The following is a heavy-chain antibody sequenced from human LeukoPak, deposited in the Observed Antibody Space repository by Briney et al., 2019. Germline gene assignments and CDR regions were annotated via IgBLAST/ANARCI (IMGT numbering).Heavy chain of an antibody. CDR3: ARVGDLFRAHRVRGLSPDFYYMDA. D-gene: IGHD3-10*01. CDR1: GGSLSRYY. V-gene: IGHV4-59*12. CDR2: IYYIGST. Sequence: SETLSHTCTLPGGSLSRYYWSGTRQPPGKGVAWMGYIYYIGSTNYNPSLKSRVTISVDTAKNQFSLKLSSVTAADTGVYYCARVGDLFRAHRVRGLSPDFYYMDAWGKGTTVTVSS. J-gene: IGHJ6*03.